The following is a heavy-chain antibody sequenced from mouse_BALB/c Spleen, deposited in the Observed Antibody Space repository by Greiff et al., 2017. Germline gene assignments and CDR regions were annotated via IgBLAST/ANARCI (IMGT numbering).Heavy chain of an antibody. D-gene: IGHD1-1*02. CDR1: GYTFTSYW. CDR2: INPSNGRT. V-gene: IGHV1S81*02. CDR3: ARRGGLPWFAY. J-gene: IGHJ3*01. Sequence: QVQLQQPGAELVKPGDSVKLSCKASGYTFTSYWMHWVKQRPGQGLEWIGEINPSNGRTNYNEKFKSKATLTVDKSSSTAYMQLSSLTSEDSAVYYCARRGGLPWFAYWGQGTLVTVSA.